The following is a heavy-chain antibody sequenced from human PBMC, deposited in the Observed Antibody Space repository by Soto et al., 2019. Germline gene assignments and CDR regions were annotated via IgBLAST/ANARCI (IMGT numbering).Heavy chain of an antibody. CDR2: ISGSGGST. D-gene: IGHD3-3*01. CDR3: AKGGPYDFWDRGKTKHNWFGP. V-gene: IGHV3-23*01. Sequence: GGSLRLSCAASGFTFSSYAMSWVRQAPGKGLEWVSAISGSGGSTYYADSVKGRFTISRDNSKNTLYLQMNSLRAEDTAVYYCAKGGPYDFWDRGKTKHNWFGPWGQGTLGTVSS. J-gene: IGHJ5*02. CDR1: GFTFSSYA.